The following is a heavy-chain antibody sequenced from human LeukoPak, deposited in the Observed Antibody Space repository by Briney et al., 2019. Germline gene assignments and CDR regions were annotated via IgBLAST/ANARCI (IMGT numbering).Heavy chain of an antibody. V-gene: IGHV4-61*05. CDR3: ADDFGD. CDR1: GDSIISSSSY. J-gene: IGHJ4*02. CDR2: IYYSGST. D-gene: IGHD4-17*01. Sequence: SETLSLTCTVSGDSIISSSSYWSWIRQPPEKGLEWIGYIYYSGSTNYNPSLKSRVTMSVDTSKNQFSLKLTSVTAADTAVYYCADDFGDWGQGTLVTVSS.